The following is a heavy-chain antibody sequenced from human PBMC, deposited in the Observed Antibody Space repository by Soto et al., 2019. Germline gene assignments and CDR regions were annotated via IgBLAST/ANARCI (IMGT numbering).Heavy chain of an antibody. Sequence: QVQLVQSGAEVKKPGASVKVSCKASGYTFTSYGISWVRQAPGQGLEGMGWISAYNGNTNYAQKLQGRVTMTTDTSTSTAYMELRSLRSDDTAVYYCAREKSRFKKNYDAFDIWGQGTMVTVSS. CDR1: GYTFTSYG. D-gene: IGHD1-7*01. V-gene: IGHV1-18*01. CDR2: ISAYNGNT. J-gene: IGHJ3*02. CDR3: AREKSRFKKNYDAFDI.